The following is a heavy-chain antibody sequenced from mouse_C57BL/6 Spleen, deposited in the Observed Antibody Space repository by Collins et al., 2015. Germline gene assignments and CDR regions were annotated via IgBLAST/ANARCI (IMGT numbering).Heavy chain of an antibody. CDR1: GYAFSNYW. CDR3: ARGAY. Sequence: QVQLQQSGAELVKPGASVKISCKASGYAFSNYWMNWVKERPGKGLEWIGRIYPGDGDTNYNGKFKGKASLTSDKSCSTAYMQLSSLTSEDSAVYFCARGAYWGQGTLVTVST. V-gene: IGHV1-80*01. J-gene: IGHJ3*01. CDR2: IYPGDGDT.